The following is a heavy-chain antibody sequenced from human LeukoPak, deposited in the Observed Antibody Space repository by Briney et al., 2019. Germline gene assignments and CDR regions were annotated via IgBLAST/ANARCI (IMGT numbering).Heavy chain of an antibody. Sequence: GGSLRLSCASSGFVLATYAMTWVRQAPGKGLEWVAGTNWDGASTGYADSVKGRFTISRDNVKNFLYLQMNSLRVEDTALYFCGRVYCSTTSCYDYYDYYMDVWGKGTTVTVSS. D-gene: IGHD2-2*01. CDR1: GFVLATYA. CDR3: GRVYCSTTSCYDYYDYYMDV. J-gene: IGHJ6*03. CDR2: TNWDGAST. V-gene: IGHV3-20*04.